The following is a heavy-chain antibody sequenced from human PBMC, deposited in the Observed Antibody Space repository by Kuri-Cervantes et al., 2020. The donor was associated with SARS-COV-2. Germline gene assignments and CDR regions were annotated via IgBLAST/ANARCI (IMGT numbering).Heavy chain of an antibody. J-gene: IGHJ6*03. CDR3: ARTLRDFWSGWVLAVYMDV. D-gene: IGHD3-3*01. V-gene: IGHV3-48*04. CDR1: GFTFSSYS. CDR2: ISSSSSTI. Sequence: GGSLRLSCAASGFTFSSYSMNWVRQAPGKGLEWVSYISSSSSTIYYADSVKGRFTISRDNAKNSLYLQMNSLRAEDTAVYYCARTLRDFWSGWVLAVYMDVWGKGTTVTVSS.